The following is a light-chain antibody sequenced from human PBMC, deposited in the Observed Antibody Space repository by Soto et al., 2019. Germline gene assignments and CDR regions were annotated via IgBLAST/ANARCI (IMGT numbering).Light chain of an antibody. Sequence: DIQMTQSPSSLSASLGDRVTITCRASQNINSHLNWYQQKPGKAPKVLIYAASRLQSGVPSRFSGSGSGTEFTLTISSLEPEGFATYYCQQSHITTLFTFGKGTKLEIK. CDR2: AAS. CDR3: QQSHITTLFT. CDR1: QNINSH. J-gene: IGKJ2*01. V-gene: IGKV1-39*01.